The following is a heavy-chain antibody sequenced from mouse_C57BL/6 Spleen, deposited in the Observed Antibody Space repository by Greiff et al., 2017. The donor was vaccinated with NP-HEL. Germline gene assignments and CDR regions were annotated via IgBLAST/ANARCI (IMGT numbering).Heavy chain of an antibody. V-gene: IGHV5-9-1*02. CDR1: GFTFSSYA. CDR2: ISSGGDYI. CDR3: TRGDLLWPWFAY. D-gene: IGHD2-1*01. J-gene: IGHJ3*01. Sequence: EVKLVESGEGLVKPGGSLKLSCAASGFTFSSYAMSWVRQTPEKRLEWVAYISSGGDYIYYADTVKGRFTISRDNARNTLYLQMSSLKSEDTAMYYCTRGDLLWPWFAYWGQGTLVTVSA.